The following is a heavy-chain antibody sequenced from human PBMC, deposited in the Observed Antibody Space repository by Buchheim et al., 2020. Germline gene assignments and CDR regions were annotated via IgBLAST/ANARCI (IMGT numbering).Heavy chain of an antibody. CDR3: AIGDPLYCSGGSCYGAFDY. J-gene: IGHJ4*02. V-gene: IGHV3-23*01. CDR1: GFTFSSYA. D-gene: IGHD2-15*01. CDR2: ISGSGGST. Sequence: EVQLLESGGGLVQPGGSLRLSCAASGFTFSSYAMSWVRQAPGKGLEWVSAISGSGGSTYYADSVKGRFTISRDNSKKTLYLQMNSLRAEDTAVYYFAIGDPLYCSGGSCYGAFDYWGQGTL.